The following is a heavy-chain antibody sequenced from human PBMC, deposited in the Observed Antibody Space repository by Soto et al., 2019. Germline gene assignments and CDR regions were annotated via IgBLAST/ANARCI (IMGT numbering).Heavy chain of an antibody. J-gene: IGHJ3*02. CDR3: ASPSVRDSSGYFGAFDI. CDR2: ISSSSSYI. Sequence: GESLKISCAASGFTFSSYSMNWVRQAPGKGLEWVSSISSSSSYIYYADSVKGRFTISRDNAKNSLYLQMNSLRAEDTAVYYCASPSVRDSSGYFGAFDIWGQGTMVTVSS. V-gene: IGHV3-21*01. D-gene: IGHD3-22*01. CDR1: GFTFSSYS.